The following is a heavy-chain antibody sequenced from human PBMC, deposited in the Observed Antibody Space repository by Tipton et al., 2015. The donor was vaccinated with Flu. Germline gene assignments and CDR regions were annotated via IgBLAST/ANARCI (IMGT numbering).Heavy chain of an antibody. Sequence: TLSLTCTVSGGSISSYYWSWIRQPPGKGLEWIGEINHSGSTNYNPSLKSRVTISVDTSKNQFSLKLSSVTAADTAVYYCARLKRGYSYGDYYYYYMDVWGKGTTVTVSS. CDR3: ARLKRGYSYGDYYYYYMDV. D-gene: IGHD5-18*01. CDR1: GGSISSYY. J-gene: IGHJ6*03. CDR2: INHSGST. V-gene: IGHV4-34*01.